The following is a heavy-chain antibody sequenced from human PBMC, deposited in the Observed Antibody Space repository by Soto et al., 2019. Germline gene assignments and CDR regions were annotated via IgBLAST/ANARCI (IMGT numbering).Heavy chain of an antibody. Sequence: GGSLRLSCAASGLTFSSYSVNWVRQAPGKGLEWVSVISGSGDSTYYADSVKGRFTISRDNSKNTLYLQMNSLRAEDTAVYYCASRSSGWYFDYWGQGTLVTVPQ. J-gene: IGHJ4*02. CDR1: GLTFSSYS. V-gene: IGHV3-23*01. D-gene: IGHD6-19*01. CDR2: ISGSGDST. CDR3: ASRSSGWYFDY.